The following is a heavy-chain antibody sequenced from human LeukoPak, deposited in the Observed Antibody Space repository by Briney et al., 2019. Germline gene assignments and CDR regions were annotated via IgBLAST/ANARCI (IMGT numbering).Heavy chain of an antibody. CDR1: GGTISSYY. CDR2: IYTSGST. J-gene: IGHJ4*02. D-gene: IGHD3-3*01. V-gene: IGHV4-4*07. Sequence: SETLSLTCTVSGGTISSYYWSWIRQPAGKGLEWIGRIYTSGSTNYNPSLKSRVTMSVDTSKNQFSLKLSSVTAADTAVYYCARDFYDFWSGYYFFYYWGQGTLVTVSS. CDR3: ARDFYDFWSGYYFFYY.